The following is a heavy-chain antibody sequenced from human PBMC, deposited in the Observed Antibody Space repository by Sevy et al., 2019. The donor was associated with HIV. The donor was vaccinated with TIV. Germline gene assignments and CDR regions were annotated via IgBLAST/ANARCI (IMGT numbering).Heavy chain of an antibody. Sequence: GGSLRLSCAASGFRFSDYYMTWIRQAPGKGLEWVSYISGSTGIIQYSDSVKGRFTISRDNAKNSLYLQMSGLGAEDTAGYFCARGQWQRSMDVWGQGTTITVSS. J-gene: IGHJ6*02. V-gene: IGHV3-11*01. D-gene: IGHD2-8*01. CDR1: GFRFSDYY. CDR3: ARGQWQRSMDV. CDR2: ISGSTGII.